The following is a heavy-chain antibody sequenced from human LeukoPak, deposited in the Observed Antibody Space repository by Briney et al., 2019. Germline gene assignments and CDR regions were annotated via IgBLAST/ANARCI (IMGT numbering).Heavy chain of an antibody. J-gene: IGHJ4*02. CDR3: ARDIGRDIVVVPAALSRRGFDY. V-gene: IGHV3-30-3*01. CDR1: GFTFSSYA. CDR2: ISYDGGNK. D-gene: IGHD2-2*01. Sequence: GGSLRLSCAASGFTFSSYAMHWVRQAPGKGLEWVAVISYDGGNKYYADSVKGRFTISRDNSKNTLYLQMNSLRAEDTAVYYCARDIGRDIVVVPAALSRRGFDYWGQGTLVTVSS.